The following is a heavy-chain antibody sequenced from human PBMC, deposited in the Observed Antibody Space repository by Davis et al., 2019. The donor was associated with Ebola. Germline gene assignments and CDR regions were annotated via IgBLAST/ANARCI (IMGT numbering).Heavy chain of an antibody. V-gene: IGHV1-2*06. CDR1: GYTFTGYY. CDR3: ARDLGWFGELLVRGGMDV. CDR2: INPNSGGT. D-gene: IGHD3-10*01. Sequence: AASVKVSCKASGYTFTGYYMHWVRQAPGQGLEWMGRINPNSGGTNYAQKFQGRVTMTRDTSISTAYMELSRLRSDDTAVYYCARDLGWFGELLVRGGMDVWGKGTTVTVSS. J-gene: IGHJ6*04.